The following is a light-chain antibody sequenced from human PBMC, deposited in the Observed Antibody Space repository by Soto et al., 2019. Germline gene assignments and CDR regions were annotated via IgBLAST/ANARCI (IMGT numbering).Light chain of an antibody. CDR2: GAS. CDR1: QSVSTN. Sequence: EVVMTQSPGTLSVSPGERVTLSFRASQSVSTNLARYHQKPGQAPSLLIYGASTRASGIPATFIGSGSGTEYTRTISSLPSEDFAIYYCPQYDSSPLTFGRGTKVEIK. J-gene: IGKJ4*01. CDR3: PQYDSSPLT. V-gene: IGKV3-15*01.